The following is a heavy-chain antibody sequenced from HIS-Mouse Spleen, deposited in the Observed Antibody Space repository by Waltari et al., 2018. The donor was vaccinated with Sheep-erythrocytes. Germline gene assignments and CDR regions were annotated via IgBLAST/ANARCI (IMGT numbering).Heavy chain of an antibody. Sequence: QVQLVQSGAEVKKPGSSVKVSCKASGGTFSSYAISWVRQAPGQGLEWMGRFIPIRGIANSEQKCQGRVTITADKSTCTAYMELSSLRSEDTDVYYCAQTGATTPHFDYWGQGTLVTVSS. CDR3: AQTGATTPHFDY. V-gene: IGHV1-69*04. D-gene: IGHD1-26*01. J-gene: IGHJ4*02. CDR1: GGTFSSYA. CDR2: FIPIRGIA.